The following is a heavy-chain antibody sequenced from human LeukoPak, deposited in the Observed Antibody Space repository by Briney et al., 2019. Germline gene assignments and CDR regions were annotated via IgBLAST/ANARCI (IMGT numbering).Heavy chain of an antibody. CDR1: GFTVSSNY. V-gene: IGHV3-53*04. CDR2: IYSGGTT. J-gene: IGHJ4*02. D-gene: IGHD2-2*01. CDR3: ARGEQDCSSTSGCAY. Sequence: GGSLRLSCAVSGFTVSSNYMSWVRQAPGKGLGWVSVIYSGGTTYYADSVKGRFTISRNNSKNTLYLQMNSLRAEDTAVYYCARGEQDCSSTSGCAYWGQGTLVTVSS.